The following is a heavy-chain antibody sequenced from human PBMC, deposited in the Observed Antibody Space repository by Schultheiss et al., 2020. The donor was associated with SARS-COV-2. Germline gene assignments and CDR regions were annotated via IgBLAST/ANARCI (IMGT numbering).Heavy chain of an antibody. Sequence: GGSLRLSCAASGFTFSSYAMNWVHQAPGKGLEWVSGVSWNGSRTHYADSVKGRFIISRDNSKNTLYLQMNSLRAEDTAVYYCARGVYDSSGYYVYYFDYWGQGTLVTVSS. J-gene: IGHJ4*02. CDR1: GFTFSSYA. CDR3: ARGVYDSSGYYVYYFDY. D-gene: IGHD3-22*01. V-gene: IGHV3-35*01. CDR2: VSWNGSRT.